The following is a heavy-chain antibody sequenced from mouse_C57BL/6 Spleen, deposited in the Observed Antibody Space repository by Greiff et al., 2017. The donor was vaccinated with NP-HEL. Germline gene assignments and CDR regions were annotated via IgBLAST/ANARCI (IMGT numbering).Heavy chain of an antibody. CDR1: GFTFSSYT. J-gene: IGHJ1*03. D-gene: IGHD1-1*01. Sequence: EVMLVESGGGLVKPGGSLKLSCAASGFTFSSYTMSWVRQTPEKRLEWVATISGGGGNTYYPDSVKGRFTISRDNAKNTLYLQMSSLRSEDTALYYCARYYYGSSWYFDVWGTGTTVTVS. CDR2: ISGGGGNT. CDR3: ARYYYGSSWYFDV. V-gene: IGHV5-9*01.